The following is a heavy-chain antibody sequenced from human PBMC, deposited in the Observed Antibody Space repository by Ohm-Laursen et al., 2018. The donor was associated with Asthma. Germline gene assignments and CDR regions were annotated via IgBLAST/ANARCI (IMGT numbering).Heavy chain of an antibody. D-gene: IGHD6-13*01. Sequence: GTLSLTCTVSGGSISSYYWSWIRQPPGKGLEWIGYIYYSGSTNYNPSLKSRVTISVDTSKNQFSLKLSSVTAADTAVYYCARLSSSYYYWGQGTMVTVSS. V-gene: IGHV4-59*01. CDR1: GGSISSYY. CDR2: IYYSGST. CDR3: ARLSSSYYY. J-gene: IGHJ4*02.